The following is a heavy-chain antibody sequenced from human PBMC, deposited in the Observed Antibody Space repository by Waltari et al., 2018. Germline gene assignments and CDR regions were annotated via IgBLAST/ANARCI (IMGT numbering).Heavy chain of an antibody. CDR3: VRGIGDY. J-gene: IGHJ4*02. D-gene: IGHD3-16*01. V-gene: IGHV3-74*02. Sequence: EVQLVESGGGLVQPGGSLRLSCIASGFTFRSYWMHWVRQAPGKGPLWVSRIKSEGNMITYADSVKGRFTISRDNAKNTLYLEMDSLRIEDTALYYCVRGIGDYWGQGALVSVSS. CDR1: GFTFRSYW. CDR2: IKSEGNMI.